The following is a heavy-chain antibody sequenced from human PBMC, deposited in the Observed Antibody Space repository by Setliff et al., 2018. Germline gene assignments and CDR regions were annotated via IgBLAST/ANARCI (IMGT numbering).Heavy chain of an antibody. CDR3: RYWSGYYNNDY. J-gene: IGHJ4*02. V-gene: IGHV4-39*07. CDR1: GGSISSRSYY. Sequence: SETLSLTCTVSGGSISSRSYYWGWIRQPPGKGLEWIGSIYHSGSSYYNPSLRSRVTISVDTSKNQFSLILRSVTAADTAVYYCRYWSGYYNNDYWGQGTLVTVSS. D-gene: IGHD3-3*01. CDR2: IYHSGSS.